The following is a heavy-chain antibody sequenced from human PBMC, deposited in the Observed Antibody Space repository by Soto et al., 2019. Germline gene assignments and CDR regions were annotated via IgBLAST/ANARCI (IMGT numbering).Heavy chain of an antibody. CDR1: GFTFRSYS. V-gene: IGHV3-23*01. CDR3: ARYIPGVRYYGMDV. D-gene: IGHD2-2*01. Sequence: GGALRLSCAGPGFTFRSYSMKGVPQAPGKGLEWVSLIGESGTPTYYADSVKGRLTISRDNSGNTLFLEMYSLRAEDTAVYYCARYIPGVRYYGMDVWGQGTTVTVSS. CDR2: IGESGTPT. J-gene: IGHJ6*02.